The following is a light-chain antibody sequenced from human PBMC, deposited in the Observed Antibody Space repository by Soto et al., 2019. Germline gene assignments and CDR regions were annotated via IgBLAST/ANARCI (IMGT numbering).Light chain of an antibody. Sequence: EIVLTHSTDTLSLSPGERATLSCGASQYLTNNYLAWYQQKPGQAPRLVIYDASSRATGIPDRFSASGYGTDFNLTISRLETEDFAVYVCQQYSYSPMTFGQGTKVDIK. CDR1: QYLTNNY. V-gene: IGKV3-20*01. CDR3: QQYSYSPMT. J-gene: IGKJ1*01. CDR2: DAS.